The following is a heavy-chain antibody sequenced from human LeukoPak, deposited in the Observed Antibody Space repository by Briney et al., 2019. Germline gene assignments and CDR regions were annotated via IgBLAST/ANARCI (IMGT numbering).Heavy chain of an antibody. CDR1: GYTFTGYY. CDR2: INPNSGGT. D-gene: IGHD3-10*01. J-gene: IGHJ4*02. V-gene: IGHV1-2*06. CDR3: AILGGFYGSGSYLDDY. Sequence: GASVKVSCKASGYTFTGYYMHWVRQAPGQGLEWMGRINPNSGGTNYAQKFQGRVTMTRDTSISTAYMELSRLRSDGTAVYYCAILGGFYGSGSYLDDYWGQGTLVTVSS.